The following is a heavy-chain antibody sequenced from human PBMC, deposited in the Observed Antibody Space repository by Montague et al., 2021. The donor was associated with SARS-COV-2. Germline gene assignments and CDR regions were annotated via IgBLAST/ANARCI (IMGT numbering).Heavy chain of an antibody. CDR1: GGSISSPGYY. V-gene: IGHV4-34*01. D-gene: IGHD3-3*01. CDR3: ARAQVTIFGVLIMLPAAGAVDV. Sequence: SETLSLTCTVSGGSISSPGYYWTWIRRPPGKGLEWIGEINHSGSSNYNPSLESRVTMSVDTSKNQFSLRLNSVSAADTAVYYCARAQVTIFGVLIMLPAAGAVDVWGQGTTVTVSS. CDR2: INHSGSS. J-gene: IGHJ3*01.